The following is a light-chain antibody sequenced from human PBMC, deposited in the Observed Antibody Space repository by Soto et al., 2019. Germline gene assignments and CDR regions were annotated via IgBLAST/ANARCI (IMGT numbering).Light chain of an antibody. J-gene: IGKJ1*01. CDR2: DAS. V-gene: IGKV1-17*01. Sequence: DIQVTQSPSSLSVSVGDRVTITCRASQDIRNELDWYQQKPGKVPKRLIYDASTLQSGAPTRFSGGGSGTDFTLTISSLQSEDFADYYCLQHKTYPWTFGQGTKVEI. CDR1: QDIRNE. CDR3: LQHKTYPWT.